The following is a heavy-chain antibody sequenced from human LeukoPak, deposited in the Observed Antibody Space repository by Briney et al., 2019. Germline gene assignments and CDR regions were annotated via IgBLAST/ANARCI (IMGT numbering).Heavy chain of an antibody. Sequence: GGSLRLSCAASGFTFSSYAMSWVRQAPGKGLEWVSAISGSGGSTYYADSVKGRFTISRDNSKNTLYLQMNSLRAEDTAVHYCANHGALYDSSGYYQYYFDYWGQGTLVTVSS. V-gene: IGHV3-23*01. CDR2: ISGSGGST. J-gene: IGHJ4*02. CDR3: ANHGALYDSSGYYQYYFDY. D-gene: IGHD3-22*01. CDR1: GFTFSSYA.